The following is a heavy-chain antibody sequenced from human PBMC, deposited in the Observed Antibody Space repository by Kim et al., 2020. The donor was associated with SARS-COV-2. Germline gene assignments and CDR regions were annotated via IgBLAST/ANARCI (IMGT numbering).Heavy chain of an antibody. Sequence: ASVKVSCKASGYTFTSYDISWVRQAPGQGLEWMGWISAHNGNTNYAQNLQGRVTMTADTSTRTAYMDLRSLRSDDTAVYYCATHKSLDYSRSSSFDFWGQGTLVTVSS. V-gene: IGHV1-18*01. D-gene: IGHD6-6*01. CDR3: ATHKSLDYSRSSSFDF. J-gene: IGHJ4*02. CDR1: GYTFTSYD. CDR2: ISAHNGNT.